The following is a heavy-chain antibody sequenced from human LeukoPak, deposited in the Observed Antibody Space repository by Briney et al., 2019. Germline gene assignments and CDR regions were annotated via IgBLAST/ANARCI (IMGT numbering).Heavy chain of an antibody. V-gene: IGHV1-2*06. D-gene: IGHD6-13*01. CDR2: INPNSGGT. CDR1: GYTFTGYY. J-gene: IGHJ4*02. Sequence: GASVEVSCKASGYTFTGYYMHWVRQAPGQGLEWMGRINPNSGGTNYAQKFQGRVTMTRDTPISTAYMELSRLGSDDTAVYYCARESVAVAGLWGQGTLVTVSS. CDR3: ARESVAVAGL.